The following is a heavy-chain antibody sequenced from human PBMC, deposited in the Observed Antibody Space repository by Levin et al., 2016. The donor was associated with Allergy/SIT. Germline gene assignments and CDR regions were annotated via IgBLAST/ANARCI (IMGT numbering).Heavy chain of an antibody. V-gene: IGHV4-39*07. D-gene: IGHD6-13*01. J-gene: IGHJ5*02. Sequence: ETLSLTCTVSGGSISSSSYYWGWIRQPPGKGLEWIGSIYYSGSTYYNPSLKSRVTISVDTSKNQFSLKLSSVTAADTAVYYCARALGSSWVWFDPWGQGTLVTVSS. CDR3: ARALGSSWVWFDP. CDR2: IYYSGST. CDR1: GGSISSSSYY.